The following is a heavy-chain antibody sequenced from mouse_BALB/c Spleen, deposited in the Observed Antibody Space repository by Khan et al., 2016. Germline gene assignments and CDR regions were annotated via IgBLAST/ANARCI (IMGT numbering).Heavy chain of an antibody. D-gene: IGHD1-1*01. Sequence: QVQLQQSGPELVKPGASVKISCKASGYTFTDYYVNWVKQKPGQGLEWIGWIYPGSGNTKYNEKLKGKATLTVDTSSSTAYMQRSSLTSEDPSVYFCARTHLLLRFAYWGQGTLVTVSA. CDR1: GYTFTDYY. V-gene: IGHV1-84*02. CDR3: ARTHLLLRFAY. J-gene: IGHJ3*01. CDR2: IYPGSGNT.